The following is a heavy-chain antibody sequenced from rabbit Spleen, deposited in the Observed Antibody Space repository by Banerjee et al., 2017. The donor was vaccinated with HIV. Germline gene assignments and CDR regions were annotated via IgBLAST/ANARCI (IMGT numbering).Heavy chain of an antibody. CDR2: INASTGKP. J-gene: IGHJ4*01. D-gene: IGHD2-1*01. Sequence: QEQLVESGGGLVQPGGSLTLTRKASGFSFSDRDVMCWVRQAPGKGLQWIACINASTGKPVYATWASGRFTISRTSSTTVTLHMTSLTAADRATYFCARDLVGVIGWNFYLWGPGTLVTVS. CDR1: GFSFSDRDV. V-gene: IGHV1S45*01. CDR3: ARDLVGVIGWNFYL.